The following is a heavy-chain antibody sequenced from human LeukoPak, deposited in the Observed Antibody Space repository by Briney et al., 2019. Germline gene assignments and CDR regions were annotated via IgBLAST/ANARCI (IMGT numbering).Heavy chain of an antibody. CDR3: ARSTMIVVGDYYFDY. CDR1: GGSISSYY. J-gene: IGHJ4*02. CDR2: IYTSGST. Sequence: SETLSLTCTVSGGSISSYYWSWIRQPAGKGLEWIGRIYTSGSTNYNPSLKSRVTMSVDTSKNQFSLKLSSVTAADTAVYYCARSTMIVVGDYYFDYWGQGTLVTVSS. V-gene: IGHV4-4*07. D-gene: IGHD3-22*01.